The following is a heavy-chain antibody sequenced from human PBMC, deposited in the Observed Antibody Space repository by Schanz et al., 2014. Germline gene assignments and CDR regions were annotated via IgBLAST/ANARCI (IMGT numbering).Heavy chain of an antibody. Sequence: EAQVVESGGGLVQPGGSLRLSCAASGFTFSDYAMTWVRQAPGKGLEWVAGISGAGGSTYYVDSVKGRFTISRDNSRNTMYLQMTGLRAEDTAIYYCAKGKDSPYYFDDWGQGTLVTVSS. D-gene: IGHD2-15*01. CDR1: GFTFSDYA. V-gene: IGHV3-23*04. CDR2: ISGAGGST. CDR3: AKGKDSPYYFDD. J-gene: IGHJ4*02.